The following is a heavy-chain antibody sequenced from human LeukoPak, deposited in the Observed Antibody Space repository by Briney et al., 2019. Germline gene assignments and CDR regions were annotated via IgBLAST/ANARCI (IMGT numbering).Heavy chain of an antibody. CDR3: AKGRDYGDF. CDR2: INQDGREK. CDR1: GFTFSSYW. Sequence: GGSLTLSCTVSGFTFSSYWMTWVRQVPGKGLQRVANINQDGREKYYMDSMKGRLNISRDNTENSVFLQLTSLRPEDTGIYFCAKGRDYGDFWGQGTLVAVSS. J-gene: IGHJ4*02. V-gene: IGHV3-7*01.